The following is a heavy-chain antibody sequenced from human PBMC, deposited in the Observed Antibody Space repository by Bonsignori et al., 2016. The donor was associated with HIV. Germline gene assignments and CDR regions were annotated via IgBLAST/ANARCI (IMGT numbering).Heavy chain of an antibody. J-gene: IGHJ4*02. CDR3: AGEHNLRNNWNDALEY. CDR2: TFYRSKWYK. V-gene: IGHV6-1*01. Sequence: WIRQSPSRGLEWLGRTFYRSKWYKDYAVSVKSRITINPDTSKNQFSLQLNSVNSEDTAVYYCAGEHNLRNNWNDALEYWGQGTLVTVSS. D-gene: IGHD1-20*01.